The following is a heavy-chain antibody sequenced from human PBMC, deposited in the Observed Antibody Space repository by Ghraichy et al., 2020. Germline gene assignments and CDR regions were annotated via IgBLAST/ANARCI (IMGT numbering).Heavy chain of an antibody. CDR1: GFTFSSYW. CDR3: AEGGIGYCSGGSCYREGYFQH. J-gene: IGHJ1*01. V-gene: IGHV3-7*01. CDR2: IKQDGSEK. D-gene: IGHD2-15*01. Sequence: LSLTCAASGFTFSSYWMSWVHQAPGKGLEWVANIKQDGSEKYYVDSVKGRFTISRDNAKNSLYLQMNSLRAEDTAVHYCAEGGIGYCSGGSCYREGYFQHWGQGTLVTVSS.